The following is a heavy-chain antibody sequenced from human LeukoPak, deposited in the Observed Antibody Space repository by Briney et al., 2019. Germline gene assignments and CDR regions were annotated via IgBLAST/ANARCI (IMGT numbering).Heavy chain of an antibody. V-gene: IGHV3-30-3*01. D-gene: IGHD3-22*01. CDR1: GFTFSSYA. J-gene: IGHJ4*02. Sequence: GGSLRLSCAASGFTFSSYAMHWVRQAPGKGLEWVAVISYDGSNKYYADSVKGRFTISRDNSKNTLYLQMNSLRAEDTAVYYCARDRRGYYDSSGYCSYWGQGTLVTVSS. CDR2: ISYDGSNK. CDR3: ARDRRGYYDSSGYCSY.